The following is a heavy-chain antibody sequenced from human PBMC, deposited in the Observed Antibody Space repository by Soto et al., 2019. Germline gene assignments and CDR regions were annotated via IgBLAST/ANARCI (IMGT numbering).Heavy chain of an antibody. J-gene: IGHJ4*02. Sequence: GGSLRLSCAASGFTFSGSAMHWVRQASGKGLEWVGRIRSKANSYATAYAASVKGRFTISRDDSKNTAYLQMNSLKTEDTAVYYCTTSYDNSIDYWGQGTLVTVSS. D-gene: IGHD3-9*01. CDR3: TTSYDNSIDY. CDR1: GFTFSGSA. V-gene: IGHV3-73*01. CDR2: IRSKANSYAT.